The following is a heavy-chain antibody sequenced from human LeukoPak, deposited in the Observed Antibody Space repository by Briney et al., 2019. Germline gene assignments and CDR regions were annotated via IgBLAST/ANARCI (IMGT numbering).Heavy chain of an antibody. V-gene: IGHV3-20*04. CDR2: INWNGGST. J-gene: IGHJ5*02. Sequence: PGGSLRLSCAASGFTFDDYGMSWVRQAPGKGLEWVSGINWNGGSTYYADSVKGRFTISRDNSKNTLYLQMNSLRAEDTAVYYCAKGTYSGYPSNWFDPWGQGTLVTVSS. CDR3: AKGTYSGYPSNWFDP. D-gene: IGHD5-12*01. CDR1: GFTFDDYG.